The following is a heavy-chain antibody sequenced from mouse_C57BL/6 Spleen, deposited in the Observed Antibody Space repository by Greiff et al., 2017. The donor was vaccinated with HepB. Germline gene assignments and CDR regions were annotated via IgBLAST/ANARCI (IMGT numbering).Heavy chain of an antibody. V-gene: IGHV1-15*01. CDR3: TGNYGSSYDFDY. Sequence: QVQLQQSGAELVRPGASVTLSCKASGYTFTDYEMHWVKQTPVHGLEWIGAIDPETGGTAYNQKFKGKAILTTDKSSRTAYMELRSLTSEDSAVYYCTGNYGSSYDFDYWGQGTTLTVSS. J-gene: IGHJ2*01. CDR2: IDPETGGT. D-gene: IGHD1-1*01. CDR1: GYTFTDYE.